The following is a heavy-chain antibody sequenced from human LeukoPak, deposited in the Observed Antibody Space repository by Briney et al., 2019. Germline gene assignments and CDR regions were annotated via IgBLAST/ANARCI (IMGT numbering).Heavy chain of an antibody. D-gene: IGHD3-10*01. Sequence: PGESLTLSCAASGFTFRNYAMSWVRQAPGKGLEWVSAISCSGDSTYYADSVKGRFTISRDNVKIALYLQMNSLRDEDTAVYYCARAGYYYYGSGSGFYFDYWGQGTLVTVSS. CDR1: GFTFRNYA. CDR3: ARAGYYYYGSGSGFYFDY. J-gene: IGHJ4*02. V-gene: IGHV3-23*01. CDR2: ISCSGDST.